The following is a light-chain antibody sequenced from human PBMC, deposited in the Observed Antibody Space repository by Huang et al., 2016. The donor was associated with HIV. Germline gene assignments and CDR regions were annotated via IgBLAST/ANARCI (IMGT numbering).Light chain of an antibody. CDR1: QSVNSN. Sequence: EIVMTQSPATLSASPGERATLSCRARQSVNSNLAWYQQKPGQAPRLLIFGASHRATGTPARVSGSGSGTEFTLTISSLQSEDFAAYYCQEDDNWPPMYTFGQGTKLEIK. CDR3: QEDDNWPPMYT. CDR2: GAS. V-gene: IGKV3D-15*01. J-gene: IGKJ2*01.